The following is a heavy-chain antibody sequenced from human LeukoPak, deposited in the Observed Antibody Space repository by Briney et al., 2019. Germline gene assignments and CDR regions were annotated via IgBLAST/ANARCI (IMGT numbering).Heavy chain of an antibody. CDR1: GFSLSTSGVG. Sequence: SGPTLVNPTQTLTLTCTFSGFSLSTSGVGVGWIRQPPGKALEWLALIYWHDDKRYSPSLKSRLTITKDTSKNQVVLTMTNIDPVDTATYYCAHNLLPREIGNIRVPAAPLDYWGQGTLVTVSS. V-gene: IGHV2-5*01. J-gene: IGHJ4*02. CDR2: IYWHDDK. D-gene: IGHD2-2*01. CDR3: AHNLLPREIGNIRVPAAPLDY.